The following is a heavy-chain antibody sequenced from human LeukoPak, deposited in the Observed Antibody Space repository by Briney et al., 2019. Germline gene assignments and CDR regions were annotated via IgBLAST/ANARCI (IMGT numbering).Heavy chain of an antibody. Sequence: SETLSLTCTVSGGSISSSSYYWGWIRQPPGKGLEWIGSISSSGSANYNPSLKSRVTLSVDTSKNQLSLILNSVTAADTAVFYCATEPTRTPYYYMDVWGTGTTVIVSS. CDR3: ATEPTRTPYYYMDV. CDR1: GGSISSSSYY. V-gene: IGHV4-39*07. J-gene: IGHJ6*03. D-gene: IGHD1-1*01. CDR2: ISSSGSA.